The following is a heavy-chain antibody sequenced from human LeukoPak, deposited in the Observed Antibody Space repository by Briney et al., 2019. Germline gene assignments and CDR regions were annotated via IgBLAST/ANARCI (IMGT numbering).Heavy chain of an antibody. CDR3: ARGTAVAGNNWFDP. CDR1: GGSISSSSYY. D-gene: IGHD6-19*01. J-gene: IGHJ5*02. CDR2: IYYSGST. V-gene: IGHV4-39*07. Sequence: SETLSLTCIVSGGSISSSSYYWGWLRQPPGKGLEWIVSIYYSGSTYYNPSLKSRVTISVDTSKNQFSLKLSSVTAADTAVYYCARGTAVAGNNWFDPWGQGTLVTVSS.